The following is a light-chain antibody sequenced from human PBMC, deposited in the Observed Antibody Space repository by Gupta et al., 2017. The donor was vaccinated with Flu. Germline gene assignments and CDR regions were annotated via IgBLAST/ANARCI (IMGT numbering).Light chain of an antibody. J-gene: IGKJ2*01. CDR2: DAS. CDR1: QSISNY. Sequence: EIVLTQSPATLSLSPGERATLSCRASQSISNYLAWYQQKPGQAPRLLIFDASNRATGIPARFSGSGSGTDFTRTISSLEPEDFAVYYCHQRSNWPPYTFGQGTKLEIK. V-gene: IGKV3-11*01. CDR3: HQRSNWPPYT.